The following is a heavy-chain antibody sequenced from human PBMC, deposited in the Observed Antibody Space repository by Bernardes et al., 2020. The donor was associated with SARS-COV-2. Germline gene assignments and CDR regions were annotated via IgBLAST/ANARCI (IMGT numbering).Heavy chain of an antibody. CDR3: ARHAKGGFYDSSGYLLDY. D-gene: IGHD3-22*01. V-gene: IGHV4-39*01. Sequence: TLSLTCTVSGGSISSSSYYWGWIRQPPGKGLEWIGSIYYSGSTYYNPSLKSRVTISVDTSKNQFSLKLSSVTAADTAVYYCARHAKGGFYDSSGYLLDYWGQGTLVTVSS. CDR2: IYYSGST. J-gene: IGHJ4*02. CDR1: GGSISSSSYY.